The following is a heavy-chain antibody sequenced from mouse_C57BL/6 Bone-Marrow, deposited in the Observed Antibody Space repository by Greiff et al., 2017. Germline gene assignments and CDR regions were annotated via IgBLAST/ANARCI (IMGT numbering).Heavy chain of an antibody. CDR3: AREQLRLQLDY. CDR2: IYPGDGDT. CDR1: GYAFSSSW. J-gene: IGHJ4*01. Sequence: QVQLQQSGPELVKPGASVKISCKASGYAFSSSWMNWVKQRPGKGLEWIGRIYPGDGDTNYNGKFKGKATLTADKSSSTAYMQLSSLTSEDSAVYFVAREQLRLQLDYWGQGTSVTVSS. V-gene: IGHV1-82*01. D-gene: IGHD3-2*02.